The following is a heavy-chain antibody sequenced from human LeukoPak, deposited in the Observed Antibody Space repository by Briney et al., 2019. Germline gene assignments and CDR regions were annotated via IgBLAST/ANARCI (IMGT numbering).Heavy chain of an antibody. CDR2: ISGSGGST. CDR3: AKDRTSGSYSANYFDY. CDR1: GFTFSSYA. J-gene: IGHJ4*02. V-gene: IGHV3-23*01. Sequence: SGGSLRLSCAASGFTFSSYAMSWVRQAPGKGLEWVSAISGSGGSTYYADSVKGRFTISRDNSKNTLYLQMNSLRAEDTAVYYCAKDRTSGSYSANYFDYWGQGTLVTVSS. D-gene: IGHD1-26*01.